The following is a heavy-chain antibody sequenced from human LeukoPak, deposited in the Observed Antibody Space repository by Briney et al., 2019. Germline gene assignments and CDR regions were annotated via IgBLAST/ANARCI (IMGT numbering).Heavy chain of an antibody. CDR2: ISSSGSTI. D-gene: IGHD4-11*01. J-gene: IGHJ6*03. Sequence: PGGSLRLSCAASGFTFSDYYMSWIRQAPGKGLEWVSYISSSGSTIYYADSVKGRFTISRDNAKNSLYLQMNSLRAEDTAVYYCVHSNFVYYYYYYMDVWGKGSTVTVSS. V-gene: IGHV3-11*04. CDR1: GFTFSDYY. CDR3: VHSNFVYYYYYYMDV.